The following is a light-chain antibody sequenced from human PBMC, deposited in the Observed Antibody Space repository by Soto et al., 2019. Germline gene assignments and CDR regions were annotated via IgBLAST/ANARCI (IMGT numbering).Light chain of an antibody. J-gene: IGLJ2*01. CDR3: ATWDDSLNGGV. V-gene: IGLV1-44*01. Sequence: QSVLTQPPSASGTPGQRVIISCSGSSSNIGSNTVSWYQQLPGTAPKLLIYSNNQRPSGVPDRFSGSRSGTSASLAISGLHSEDEADYYCATWDDSLNGGVFGEGTKVTVL. CDR2: SNN. CDR1: SSNIGSNT.